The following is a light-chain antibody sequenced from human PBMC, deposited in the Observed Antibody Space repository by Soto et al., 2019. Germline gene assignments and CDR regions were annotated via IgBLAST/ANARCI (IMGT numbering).Light chain of an antibody. V-gene: IGKV3-20*01. CDR2: GAS. CDR3: QHYGSSPPFT. Sequence: EIVLTQSPGTLSLSPGERATLSCRASQRVSSSDLAWYRQRPGQAPRLLIYGASTRATGIPDRFSGSGSGTDFTLSISRLEPADFAAYFCQHYGSSPPFTFGQGTKVEIK. CDR1: QRVSSSD. J-gene: IGKJ2*01.